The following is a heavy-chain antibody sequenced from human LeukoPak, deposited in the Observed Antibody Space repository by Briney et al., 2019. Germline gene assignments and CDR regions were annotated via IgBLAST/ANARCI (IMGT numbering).Heavy chain of an antibody. D-gene: IGHD1-1*01. J-gene: IGHJ6*02. V-gene: IGHV4-30-4*01. CDR1: GGSISSGDYY. Sequence: PSQTLSLTCTVSGGSISSGDYYWSWIRQPPGKGLEWIGYIYYSGSTYYNPSLKSRVTISVDTSKNQFSLKLSSVTAADTAVYYCARDKRGYYYYGVDVWGQGTTVTVSS. CDR3: ARDKRGYYYYGVDV. CDR2: IYYSGST.